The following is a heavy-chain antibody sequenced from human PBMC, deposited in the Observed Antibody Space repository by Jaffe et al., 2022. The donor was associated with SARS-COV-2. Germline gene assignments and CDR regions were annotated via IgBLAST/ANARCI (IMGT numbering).Heavy chain of an antibody. J-gene: IGHJ6*02. V-gene: IGHV4-39*01. CDR3: ASVVVPAAIPSYYGMDV. D-gene: IGHD2-2*01. CDR1: GGSISSSSYY. CDR2: IYYSGST. Sequence: QLQLQESGPGLVKPSETLSLTCTVSGGSISSSSYYWGWIRQPPGKGLEWIGSIYYSGSTYYNPSLKSRVTISVDTSKNQFSLKLSSVTAADTAVYYCASVVVPAAIPSYYGMDVWGQGTTVTVSS.